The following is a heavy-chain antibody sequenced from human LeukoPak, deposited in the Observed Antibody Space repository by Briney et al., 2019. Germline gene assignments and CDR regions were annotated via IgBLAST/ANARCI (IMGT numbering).Heavy chain of an antibody. V-gene: IGHV3-30-3*01. CDR1: GFTFSSYA. CDR2: ISYDGSNK. D-gene: IGHD4-17*01. Sequence: GKSLRLSCAASGFTFSSYAIHWVRQAPGKGLEWVALISYDGSNKYYADSVKGRFTISRDNSKNTLYLQMNSLRAEDTAVYYCAKDRDYGDYEFDYWGQGTLVTVSS. CDR3: AKDRDYGDYEFDY. J-gene: IGHJ4*02.